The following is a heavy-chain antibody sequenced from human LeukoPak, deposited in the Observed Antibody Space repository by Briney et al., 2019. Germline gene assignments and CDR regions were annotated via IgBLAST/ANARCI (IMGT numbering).Heavy chain of an antibody. Sequence: SVNVSCKPSGGTFSSYAISWVRQAPGQGLEWMGRIIPIFGTANYAQKFQGRVTITTDESTSTAYMGLSSLRSEDTPVYYCASGASGGSWFPFDYWGQGTLVTVSS. CDR1: GGTFSSYA. V-gene: IGHV1-69*05. CDR2: IIPIFGTA. J-gene: IGHJ4*02. CDR3: ASGASGGSWFPFDY. D-gene: IGHD6-13*01.